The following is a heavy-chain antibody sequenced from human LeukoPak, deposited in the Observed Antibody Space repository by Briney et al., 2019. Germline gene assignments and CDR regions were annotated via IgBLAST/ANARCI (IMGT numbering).Heavy chain of an antibody. CDR3: SSRDGYIGY. J-gene: IGHJ4*02. D-gene: IGHD5-24*01. CDR1: GFTFSGSA. V-gene: IGHV3-73*01. Sequence: SGGSLRLSCAASGFTFSGSAMHWVRQASGKGLEWVGRIRSKADDYATTYAASVKGRFTISRDDPKNTAYLQMNSLKTDDTAVYYCSSRDGYIGYWGQGTLVTVSS. CDR2: IRSKADDYAT.